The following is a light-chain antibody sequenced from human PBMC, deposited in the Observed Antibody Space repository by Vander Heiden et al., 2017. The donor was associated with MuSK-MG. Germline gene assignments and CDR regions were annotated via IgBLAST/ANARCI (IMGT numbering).Light chain of an antibody. CDR3: QQYDNLPLT. CDR1: QDISNY. Sequence: DGLVTPAASSLSASVVAGVNITCQTSQDISNYVNWCQQQPGKAPKLLIFDASYLESGVPSRFSGSGSGTDFTFTISSLQPEDIATYYCQQYDNLPLTFGGGTKVEIK. J-gene: IGKJ4*01. CDR2: DAS. V-gene: IGKV1-33*01.